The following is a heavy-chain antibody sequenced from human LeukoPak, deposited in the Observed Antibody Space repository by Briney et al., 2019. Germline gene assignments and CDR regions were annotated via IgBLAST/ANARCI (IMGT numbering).Heavy chain of an antibody. CDR2: INHSGST. V-gene: IGHV4-34*01. CDR3: ARINPSYCSGGSCYSFHVLDY. CDR1: GGSFSGYY. D-gene: IGHD2-15*01. J-gene: IGHJ4*02. Sequence: SETVSLTCAVYGGSFSGYYWSWIRQPPGKGLEWIGEINHSGSTNYNPSLKSRVTISVDTSKNQFSLKLSSVTAADTAVYYCARINPSYCSGGSCYSFHVLDYWGQGRLVTVSS.